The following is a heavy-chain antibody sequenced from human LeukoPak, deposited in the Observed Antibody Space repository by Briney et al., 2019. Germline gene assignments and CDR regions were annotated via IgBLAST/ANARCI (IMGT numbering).Heavy chain of an antibody. Sequence: GGSLRLSCAASGFSFSSYSMNWARQSPGKGLEWDSYISSSSSTIYYADSVKGRFTISRDNAKNSLYLQMNSLRAEDTAVYYCARDSYDSSGYPNWFDPWGQGTLVTVSS. J-gene: IGHJ5*02. V-gene: IGHV3-48*01. CDR2: ISSSSSTI. CDR1: GFSFSSYS. CDR3: ARDSYDSSGYPNWFDP. D-gene: IGHD3-22*01.